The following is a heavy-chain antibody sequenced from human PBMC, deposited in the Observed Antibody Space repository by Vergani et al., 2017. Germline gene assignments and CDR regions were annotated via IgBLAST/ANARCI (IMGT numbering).Heavy chain of an antibody. CDR1: GFTLSNYD. V-gene: IGHV3-30*02. CDR3: AKHFRGWGIDY. CDR2: IQFDGSNQ. J-gene: IGHJ4*02. Sequence: QVQLVESGGGVVQRGGSLRLSCATSGFTLSNYDMQWIRQGPGKGLEFVAFIQFDGSNQYYADSVKGRFTLSRDFSKNTLYLQMNSLRTVDTAMYYCAKHFRGWGIDYWGQGTQVIVSS. D-gene: IGHD3-16*01.